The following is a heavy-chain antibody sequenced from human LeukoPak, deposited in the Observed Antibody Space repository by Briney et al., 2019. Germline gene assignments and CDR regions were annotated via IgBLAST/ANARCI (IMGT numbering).Heavy chain of an antibody. Sequence: GGSLRLSCAASGFTVSSNYMSWVRQAPGKGLEWVSVIYSGGSTYYADSVKGRFTISRDNSRNTLYLQMNSLRAEDTAVYYCARGRYYYYGMDVWGQGTTVTVSS. CDR3: ARGRYYYYGMDV. J-gene: IGHJ6*02. V-gene: IGHV3-66*01. CDR2: IYSGGST. CDR1: GFTVSSNY.